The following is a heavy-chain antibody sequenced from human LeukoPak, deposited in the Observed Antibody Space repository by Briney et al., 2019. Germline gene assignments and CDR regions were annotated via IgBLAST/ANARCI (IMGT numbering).Heavy chain of an antibody. CDR2: INIDGSST. Sequence: PGGSLRLSCAASGFTFTSYWMHWVRQAPGKGLVWVSRINIDGSSTTYADSVKGRFTIARDNAKNTLYLQMNSLRAEDTGVYFCARAYQTLPAGYWGQGTLVTVSS. D-gene: IGHD2-2*01. J-gene: IGHJ4*02. CDR3: ARAYQTLPAGY. CDR1: GFTFTSYW. V-gene: IGHV3-74*01.